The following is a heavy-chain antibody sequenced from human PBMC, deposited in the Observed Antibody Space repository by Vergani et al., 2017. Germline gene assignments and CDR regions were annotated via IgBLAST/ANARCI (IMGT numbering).Heavy chain of an antibody. CDR3: ARDGGEYDKDALDV. CDR2: IYTSWAT. Sequence: QVQLQESGPGLVKPSQTLSLTCTVSGGSFSTGGQSWTWLRQSAGKGLEWIGRIYTSWATNYNPSLRSRAIMSVDESKKQFSLKLTSVTAADTAVYYCARDGGEYDKDALDVWGQGTKVTVTS. D-gene: IGHD2-21*01. CDR1: GGSFSTGGQS. V-gene: IGHV4-61*02. J-gene: IGHJ3*01.